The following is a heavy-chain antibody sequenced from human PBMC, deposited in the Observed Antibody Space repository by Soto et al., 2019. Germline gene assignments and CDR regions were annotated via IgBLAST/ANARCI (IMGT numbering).Heavy chain of an antibody. D-gene: IGHD3-3*01. CDR2: IYHSGST. CDR1: GGSISSSNW. CDR3: ARVIFDDFWSGYTNWFDP. J-gene: IGHJ5*02. V-gene: IGHV4-4*02. Sequence: QVQLQESGPGLVKPSGTLSLTCAVSGGSISSSNWWSWVRQPPGQGLEWIGEIYHSGSTNYNPSLKSRVTISVDKSKIQFSLKLSSVTAADTAVYYCARVIFDDFWSGYTNWFDPWGQGTLVTVSS.